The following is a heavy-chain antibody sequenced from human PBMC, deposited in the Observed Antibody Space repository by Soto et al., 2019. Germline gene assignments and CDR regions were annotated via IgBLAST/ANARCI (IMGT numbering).Heavy chain of an antibody. V-gene: IGHV4-39*01. CDR2: IYYSGST. Sequence: SETLSLTCTVSGGSISSSSYYWGWIRQPPGKGLEWIGSIYYSGSTYYNPSLKSRVTISVDTSKNQFSLKLSSVTAADTAVYNCARRRQSGYSSYFDYWGQGTLVTVSS. D-gene: IGHD5-12*01. CDR3: ARRRQSGYSSYFDY. J-gene: IGHJ4*02. CDR1: GGSISSSSYY.